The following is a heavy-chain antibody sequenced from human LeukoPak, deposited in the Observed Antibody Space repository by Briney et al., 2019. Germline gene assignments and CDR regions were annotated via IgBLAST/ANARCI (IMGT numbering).Heavy chain of an antibody. J-gene: IGHJ4*02. CDR3: ATEDYNDSSAYYY. Sequence: GASVKISRKVSGYTFTDYHMHWGQQAPGKGLEWMGLVDPEDGETRYAETFQGRVTITAATSTDPAYMELSSLRSEDTALYYCATEDYNDSSAYYYWGQRTLVTVSS. V-gene: IGHV1-69-2*01. CDR2: VDPEDGET. D-gene: IGHD3-22*01. CDR1: GYTFTDYH.